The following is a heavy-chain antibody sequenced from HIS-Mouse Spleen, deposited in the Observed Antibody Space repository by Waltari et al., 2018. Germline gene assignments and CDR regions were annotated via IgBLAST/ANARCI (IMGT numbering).Heavy chain of an antibody. CDR1: GFPFRRSS. CDR3: ARDPSGYDNH. V-gene: IGHV3-21*01. J-gene: IGHJ5*02. D-gene: IGHD5-12*01. CDR2: ISSSSSYI. Sequence: EVQLVESGVGLVTPGGSLRLSFAASGFPFRRSSLTWVRQAPGKGLEWVSSISSSSSYIYYADSVKGRFTISRDNAKNSLYLQMNSLRAEDTAVYYCARDPSGYDNHWGQGTLVTVSS.